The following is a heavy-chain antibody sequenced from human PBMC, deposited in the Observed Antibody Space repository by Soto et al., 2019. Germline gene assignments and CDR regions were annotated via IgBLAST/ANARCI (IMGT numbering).Heavy chain of an antibody. CDR2: IGTLRDT. CDR3: ARGRSNDFSSSPPPRFDP. V-gene: IGHV3-13*01. CDR1: GFTFKTND. J-gene: IGHJ5*02. Sequence: PGGSLRLSCVASGFTFKTNDMYWVRHVPGQGLEWVSGIGTLRDTYYSASVAGRFIVSRENGRNSLYLQMNSLRAGDSGIYFCARGRSNDFSSSPPPRFDPWGRGTLVTVSS. D-gene: IGHD2-21*02.